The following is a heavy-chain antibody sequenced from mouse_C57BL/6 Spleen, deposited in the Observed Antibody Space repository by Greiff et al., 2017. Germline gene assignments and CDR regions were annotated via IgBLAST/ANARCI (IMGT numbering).Heavy chain of an antibody. D-gene: IGHD1-1*01. CDR2: IDPSDSYT. CDR3: VPYGRDFDY. J-gene: IGHJ2*01. V-gene: IGHV1-59*01. CDR1: GYTFTSYW. Sequence: VKLQQPGAELVRPGTSVKLSCKASGYTFTSYWMHWVKQRPGQGLEWIGVIDPSDSYTNYNQKFKGKATLTVDTSSSTAYMQLSSLTSEDSAVYYCVPYGRDFDYWGQGTTLTVSS.